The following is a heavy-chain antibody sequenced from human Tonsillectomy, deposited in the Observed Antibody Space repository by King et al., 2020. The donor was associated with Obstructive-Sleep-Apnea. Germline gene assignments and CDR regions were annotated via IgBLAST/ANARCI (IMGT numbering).Heavy chain of an antibody. CDR2: MNHNSGNT. Sequence: VQLVQSGAEVKKPGASVKVSCKASGYTFSSAESHWVRQAPGQGLEWVGGMNHNSGNTAYVQKFQGRVTMTRNPSINKAYLELSSLRSTDTAVYFCARGSSRSFAIWGQGTLVTVSS. J-gene: IGHJ4*02. D-gene: IGHD6-13*01. CDR1: GYTFSSAE. V-gene: IGHV1-8*01. CDR3: ARGSSRSFAI.